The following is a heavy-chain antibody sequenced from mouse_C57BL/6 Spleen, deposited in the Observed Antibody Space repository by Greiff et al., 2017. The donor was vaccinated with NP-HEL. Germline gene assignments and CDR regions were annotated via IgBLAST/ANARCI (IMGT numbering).Heavy chain of an antibody. D-gene: IGHD1-1*01. J-gene: IGHJ4*01. CDR2: IYPGDGDT. Sequence: QVQLQQSGPELVKPGASVKISCKASGYAFNSSWMNWVKQRPGKGLEWIGRIYPGDGDTNYNGKFKGKATLTADKSSSTAAMQLSSLTSEDSAVYFCAREGTTVVARAMDYWGQGTSVTVSS. V-gene: IGHV1-82*01. CDR3: AREGTTVVARAMDY. CDR1: GYAFNSSW.